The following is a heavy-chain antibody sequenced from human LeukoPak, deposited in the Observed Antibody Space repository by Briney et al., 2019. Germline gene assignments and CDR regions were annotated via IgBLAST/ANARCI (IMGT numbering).Heavy chain of an antibody. V-gene: IGHV1-8*01. CDR2: MSPDSGKA. J-gene: IGHJ4*02. Sequence: GASVKVSCKPSGYTFTSYQINWVRQAAGQGLEWMGWMSPDSGKAGYAQIFQDRVSMTRDTSVSTAYMELRSLRSDDTAVYYCARSDAYSGYDYSDYWGQGTLVTVSS. CDR1: GYTFTSYQ. CDR3: ARSDAYSGYDYSDY. D-gene: IGHD5-12*01.